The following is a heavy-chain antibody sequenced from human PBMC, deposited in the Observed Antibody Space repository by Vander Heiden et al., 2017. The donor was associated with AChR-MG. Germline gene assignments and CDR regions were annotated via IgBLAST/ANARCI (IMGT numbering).Heavy chain of an antibody. CDR2: IKQDGREK. V-gene: IGHV3-7*01. D-gene: IGHD2-15*01. J-gene: IGHJ6*02. CDR1: GFTFSSYW. Sequence: EVQLVESGGGLVQPGGSLRLPCADSGFTFSSYWMSWVRQAPGKGLEWVANIKQDGREKYYVDSVKGRFTISRDNAKNSLYLQMNSLRAEDTAVYYCARDELVVVEAARGGYYYGMDVWGQGTTVTVSS. CDR3: ARDELVVVEAARGGYYYGMDV.